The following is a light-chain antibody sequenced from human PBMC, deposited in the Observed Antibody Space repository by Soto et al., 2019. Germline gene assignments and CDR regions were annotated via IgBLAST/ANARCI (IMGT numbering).Light chain of an antibody. J-gene: IGLJ2*01. CDR1: SGHSSYA. V-gene: IGLV4-69*01. CDR2: LNSDGSH. Sequence: QPVLTQSPSASASLGASVKLTCTLSSGHSSYAIAWHQQRPEKGPRYLMKLNSDGSHSKGDGLPDRFSGSSSGAERYLTISSLQSEDEADYYCQTWGTGIQVFGGGTQLTVL. CDR3: QTWGTGIQV.